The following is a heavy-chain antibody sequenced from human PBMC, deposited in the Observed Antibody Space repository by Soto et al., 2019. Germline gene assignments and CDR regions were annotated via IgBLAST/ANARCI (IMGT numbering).Heavy chain of an antibody. CDR2: INAGNGNT. J-gene: IGHJ5*02. Sequence: ASVKVSCKASGYTFTSYAMHWVRQAPGQRLEWMGWINAGNGNTKYSQKFQGRVTITRDTSASTAYMELSSLRSEETAVYYCAREVCTNGVCYNWFDPWGQGTLVTVSS. CDR1: GYTFTSYA. CDR3: AREVCTNGVCYNWFDP. D-gene: IGHD2-8*01. V-gene: IGHV1-3*01.